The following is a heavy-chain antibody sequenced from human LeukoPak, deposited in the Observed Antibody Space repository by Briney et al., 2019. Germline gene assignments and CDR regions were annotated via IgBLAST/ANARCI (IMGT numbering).Heavy chain of an antibody. Sequence: PGGSLRLSCAASGFTFSSYAMHWVRQAPGKGLEWVAVISYDGSNKYYADSVKGRFTISRDNSKNTLYLQMNSLRAEDTAVYYCAKSGFDEYSYSYWGQGTLVTVSS. CDR1: GFTFSSYA. D-gene: IGHD5-18*01. J-gene: IGHJ4*02. CDR3: AKSGFDEYSYSY. CDR2: ISYDGSNK. V-gene: IGHV3-30*04.